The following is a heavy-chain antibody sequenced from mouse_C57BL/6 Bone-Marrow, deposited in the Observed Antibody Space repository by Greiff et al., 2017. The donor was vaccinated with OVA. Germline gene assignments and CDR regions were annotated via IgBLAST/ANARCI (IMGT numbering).Heavy chain of an antibody. CDR2: IDPENGDT. CDR1: GFNIKDDY. Sequence: EVQLQQSGAELVRPGASVQLSCTASGFNIKDDYLHWVKQRPEPGLEWIGWIDPENGDTEYASKFQGKATITADTSSNTAYLQLSSLTSEDTAVYYCTMITTVPGYYAMDDWGQGTSVTVSS. J-gene: IGHJ4*01. D-gene: IGHD1-1*01. CDR3: TMITTVPGYYAMDD. V-gene: IGHV14-4*01.